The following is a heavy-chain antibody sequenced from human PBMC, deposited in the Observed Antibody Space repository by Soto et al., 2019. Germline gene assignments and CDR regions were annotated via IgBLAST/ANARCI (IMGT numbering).Heavy chain of an antibody. D-gene: IGHD2-21*02. J-gene: IGHJ4*02. CDR2: INAGNGNT. Sequence: QVQLVQSGAEEKKPGASVKVSCKASGYTFTSYAMHWVRQAPGQRLEWMGWINAGNGNTKYSQKSQGRVTITRDTAARTADMGLSRLRSEDTAVYYCARAWVVVTAPDYWGQGTLVTVSS. V-gene: IGHV1-3*05. CDR3: ARAWVVVTAPDY. CDR1: GYTFTSYA.